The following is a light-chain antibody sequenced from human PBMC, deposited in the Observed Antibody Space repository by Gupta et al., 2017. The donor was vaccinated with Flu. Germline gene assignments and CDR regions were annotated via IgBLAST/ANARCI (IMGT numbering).Light chain of an antibody. CDR2: VNSDGSH. J-gene: IGLJ2*01. V-gene: IGLV4-69*02. Sequence: PALPQSPSASASLATSVKLTCTLSSGHSTYAIAWHQQQPGKGPRFLMRVNSDGSHNKGDGIPDRFAGSSSGTGRYLTISSLQSEDEADYYCQTWGTGSVVFGGGTKLTVL. CDR1: SGHSTYA. CDR3: QTWGTGSVV.